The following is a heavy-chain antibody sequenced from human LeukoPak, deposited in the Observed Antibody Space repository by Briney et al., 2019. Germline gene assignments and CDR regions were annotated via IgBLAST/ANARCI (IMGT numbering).Heavy chain of an antibody. CDR3: ARDRVGATDYFDY. J-gene: IGHJ4*02. Sequence: GGPLRLSCAASGFTFSSYAMHWVRQAPGKGLEWVAVISYDGSNKYYADSVKGRFTISRDNSKNTLYLQMNSLRAEDTAVYYCARDRVGATDYFDYWGQGTLVTVSS. CDR2: ISYDGSNK. D-gene: IGHD1-26*01. V-gene: IGHV3-30-3*01. CDR1: GFTFSSYA.